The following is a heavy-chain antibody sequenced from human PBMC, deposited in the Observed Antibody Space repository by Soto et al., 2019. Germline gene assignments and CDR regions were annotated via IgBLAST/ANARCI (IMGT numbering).Heavy chain of an antibody. CDR1: GFTFSSFT. J-gene: IGHJ4*02. V-gene: IGHV3-21*01. Sequence: GGSLRLSCAASGFTFSSFTMNWVRQAPGQGLEWVSSINSRTNIYYADSVKGRFTISRDNGRNSLYLQMTSLRVEDTAVYYCARANTRYCTGGNCWGEFDYWGRGTLVTVSS. CDR2: INSRTNI. D-gene: IGHD2-15*01. CDR3: ARANTRYCTGGNCWGEFDY.